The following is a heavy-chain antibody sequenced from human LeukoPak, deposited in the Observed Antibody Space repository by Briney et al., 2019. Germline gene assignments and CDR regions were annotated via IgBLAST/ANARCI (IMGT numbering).Heavy chain of an antibody. V-gene: IGHV1-8*01. CDR3: ARGHSSSWFTLGYYYGMDV. CDR1: GYTFTSYD. D-gene: IGHD6-13*01. J-gene: IGHJ6*02. Sequence: ASVKVSCKASGYTFTSYDINWVRQATGQGLEWMGWMNPNSGNTGYAQKFQGRVTMTRNTSISTAYMELSSLRSEDTVVYYCARGHSSSWFTLGYYYGMDVWGQGTTVTVSS. CDR2: MNPNSGNT.